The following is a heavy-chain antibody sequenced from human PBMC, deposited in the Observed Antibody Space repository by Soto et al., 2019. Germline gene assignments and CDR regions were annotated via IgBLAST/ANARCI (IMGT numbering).Heavy chain of an antibody. J-gene: IGHJ3*02. D-gene: IGHD3-16*02. CDR1: VFTVSSYE. Sequence: GSLRLSCAASVFTVSSYEMNWVRQAPGKGLEWVSYISSSGSTIYYADSVKGRFTISRDNAKNSLYLQMNSLRAEDTAVYYCARVVFGGVIVRRRAFDIWGQGTMVTVSS. V-gene: IGHV3-48*03. CDR2: ISSSGSTI. CDR3: ARVVFGGVIVRRRAFDI.